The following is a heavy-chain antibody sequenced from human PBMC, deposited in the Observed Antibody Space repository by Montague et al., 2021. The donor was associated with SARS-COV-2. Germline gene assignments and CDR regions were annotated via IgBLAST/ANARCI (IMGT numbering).Heavy chain of an antibody. V-gene: IGHV4-59*11. CDR3: ARATSVRGAVSWFDP. J-gene: IGHJ5*02. CDR1: GGSISSHS. Sequence: SETLSLTSTVSGGSISSHSWSFIRQPPGKGLEWIGYINSNGGTNDNPSLRSRLTMSVDTSKKQFSLQLRSMTPADTAVYFCARATSVRGAVSWFDPWGQGTLVTVSS. D-gene: IGHD3-10*01. CDR2: INSNGGT.